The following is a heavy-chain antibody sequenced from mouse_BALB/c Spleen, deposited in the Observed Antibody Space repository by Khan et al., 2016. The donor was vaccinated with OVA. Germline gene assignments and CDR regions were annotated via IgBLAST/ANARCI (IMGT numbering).Heavy chain of an antibody. Sequence: VQLQQSGAELVRSGASVKLSCTASGFKIKDYYIHWVKQRPEQGLEWIGWIDPANGDTEYAPKFQGKATMTADTSSNTTYLQLSSLTSEDTAVSSCSASPYYDGRGWFAYWGQGTLVTVSA. V-gene: IGHV14-4*02. J-gene: IGHJ3*01. CDR1: GFKIKDYY. CDR2: IDPANGDT. CDR3: SASPYYDGRGWFAY. D-gene: IGHD1-1*01.